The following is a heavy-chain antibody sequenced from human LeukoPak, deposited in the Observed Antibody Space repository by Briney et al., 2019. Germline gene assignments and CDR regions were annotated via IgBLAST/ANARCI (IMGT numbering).Heavy chain of an antibody. V-gene: IGHV4-59*01. CDR1: GGSFSGYY. D-gene: IGHD2/OR15-2a*01. CDR3: ARGGDFYGY. J-gene: IGHJ4*02. Sequence: SETLPLTCAVYGGSFSGYYWSWIRQPPGKGLEWIGYIYYSGSTNYNPSLKSRVTISVDTSKNQFSLKLSSVTAADTAVYYCARGGDFYGYWGQGTLVTVSS. CDR2: IYYSGST.